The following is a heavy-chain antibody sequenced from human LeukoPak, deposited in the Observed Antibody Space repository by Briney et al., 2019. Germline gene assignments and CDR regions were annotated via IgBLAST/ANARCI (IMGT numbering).Heavy chain of an antibody. CDR2: ISGSGGST. CDR3: AKAQYYYDSSGYSPIDY. J-gene: IGHJ4*02. V-gene: IGHV3-23*01. CDR1: GFTFSSYA. Sequence: QPGGSLRLSCAASGFTFSSYAMSWVRQAPGKGLEWVSAISGSGGSTYYADSVKGRFTISRDNSKNTLYLQMNSLRAEDTAVYYCAKAQYYYDSSGYSPIDYWGQGTLVTVSS. D-gene: IGHD3-22*01.